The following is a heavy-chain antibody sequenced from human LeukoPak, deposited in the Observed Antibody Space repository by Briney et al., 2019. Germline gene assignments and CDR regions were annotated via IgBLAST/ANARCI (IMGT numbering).Heavy chain of an antibody. CDR2: ISAYNGNT. CDR1: GYTFTSYG. J-gene: IGHJ3*02. V-gene: IGHV1-18*01. D-gene: IGHD3-10*01. Sequence: EASVKVSCKASGYTFTSYGISWVRQAPGQGLEWMGWISAYNGNTNYAQKLQGRVTMTTDTSTSTAYMELRSLRSDDTAVYYCARPFMVRGVNSAFDIWGQGTMVAVSS. CDR3: ARPFMVRGVNSAFDI.